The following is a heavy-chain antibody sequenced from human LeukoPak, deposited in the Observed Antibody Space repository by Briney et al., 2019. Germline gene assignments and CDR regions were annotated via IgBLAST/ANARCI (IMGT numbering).Heavy chain of an antibody. CDR3: ARVIDWFGELAFDY. Sequence: GGSLRLSCAASGFTVSSNYMSWVRQAPGKGLEWVSVIYSGGSTYYADSVKGRFTISRDNSKNTLYLQMNSLRAEDTAVYYCARVIDWFGELAFDYWGQGTLVTVSS. CDR2: IYSGGST. D-gene: IGHD3-10*01. J-gene: IGHJ4*02. CDR1: GFTVSSNY. V-gene: IGHV3-53*01.